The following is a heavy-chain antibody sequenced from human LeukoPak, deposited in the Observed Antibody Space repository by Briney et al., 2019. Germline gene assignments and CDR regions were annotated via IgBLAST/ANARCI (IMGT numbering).Heavy chain of an antibody. CDR2: INHSGST. Sequence: SETLSLTCTVSGGSISSSSYYWGWIRQPPGKGLEWIGEINHSGSTNYNPSLKSRVTISVDTSKNQFSLKLSSVTAADTAVYYCARGPATVLMVYARRAFDIWGQGTMVTVSS. D-gene: IGHD2-8*01. CDR3: ARGPATVLMVYARRAFDI. V-gene: IGHV4-39*07. CDR1: GGSISSSSYY. J-gene: IGHJ3*02.